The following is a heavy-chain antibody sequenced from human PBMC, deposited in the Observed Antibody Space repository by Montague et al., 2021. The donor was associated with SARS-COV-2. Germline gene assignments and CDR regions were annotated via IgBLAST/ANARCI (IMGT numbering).Heavy chain of an antibody. D-gene: IGHD6-13*01. V-gene: IGHV2-5*02. J-gene: IGHJ4*02. CDR3: AHRKVLAAAWDY. CDR1: GFSLSTSGVG. CDR2: IYWDDDK. Sequence: PVLVKPTQTLTLTCTFSGFSLSTSGVGVGWIRQPPGKALEWLALIYWDDDKRYSPSLKSRLTITKDTSKNQVVLTMTNMDPVDTATYYCAHRKVLAAAWDYWGQGTLVTGSS.